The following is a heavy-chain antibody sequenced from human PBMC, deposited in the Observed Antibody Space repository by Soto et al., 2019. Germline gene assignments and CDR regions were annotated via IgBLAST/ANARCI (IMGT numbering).Heavy chain of an antibody. D-gene: IGHD1-26*01. Sequence: QVQLVESGGGVVQPGRSLRLSCAASGFTFSNYGMHWVRQAPGKGLEWVAITWHDGNNKYYADSVRGRFIISRDNSKNRLYLQMNSLRAEDTAVYYCASDLVGASDSYGLDVWGQGTPVTVSS. CDR1: GFTFSNYG. J-gene: IGHJ6*02. CDR2: TWHDGNNK. V-gene: IGHV3-33*01. CDR3: ASDLVGASDSYGLDV.